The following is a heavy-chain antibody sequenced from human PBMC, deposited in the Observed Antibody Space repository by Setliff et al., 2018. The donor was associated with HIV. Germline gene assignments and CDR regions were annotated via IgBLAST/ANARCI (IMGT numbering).Heavy chain of an antibody. V-gene: IGHV1-3*01. D-gene: IGHD6-6*01. CDR3: ARGYSSSSSYYYGMDV. CDR2: INAGSGNT. CDR1: GYSFSNFA. Sequence: EASVKVSCKASGYSFSNFAIHWVRQAPGQRLEWLGWINAGSGNTRYSQKFQDRLTITRDTSARTVYMELSSLKSEDTAVYYCARGYSSSSSYYYGMDVWGQGTTVTVSS. J-gene: IGHJ6*02.